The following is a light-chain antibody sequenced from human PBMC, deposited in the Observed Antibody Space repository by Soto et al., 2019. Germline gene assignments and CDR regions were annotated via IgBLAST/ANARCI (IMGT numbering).Light chain of an antibody. CDR3: GADHGSGSDAV. CDR2: VGADGVVG. V-gene: IGLV9-49*01. CDR1: SGYSNYK. J-gene: IGLJ2*01. Sequence: QSVLTQPPSASASLGDSVTLTCTLSSGYSNYKGDWYQQRPGKGPRFVMRVGADGVVGSKGYGIPDRFSVLGSGLNRYLTIKNIQEEDESDYHCGADHGSGSDAVFGGGTKVTVL.